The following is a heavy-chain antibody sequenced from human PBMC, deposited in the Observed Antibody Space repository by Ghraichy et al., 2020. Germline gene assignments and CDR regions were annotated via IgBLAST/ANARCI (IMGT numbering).Heavy chain of an antibody. CDR2: ISGNGGST. Sequence: GGSLRLSCAASGFTFSTYGMNWVRQAPGKGLEWLSAISGNGGSTYYADSVTGRFTISRDSSKDTVYLKMNSLRAEDTAVYYCARDKLDAYSSSWYETNDAYDIWGHGTMVTVSS. J-gene: IGHJ3*02. V-gene: IGHV3-23*01. CDR3: ARDKLDAYSSSWYETNDAYDI. CDR1: GFTFSTYG. D-gene: IGHD6-13*01.